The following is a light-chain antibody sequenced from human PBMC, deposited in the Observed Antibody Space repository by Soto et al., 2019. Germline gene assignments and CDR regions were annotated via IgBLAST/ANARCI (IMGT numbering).Light chain of an antibody. V-gene: IGKV3-15*01. CDR3: HQYSNWPPYT. CDR2: GAS. J-gene: IGKJ2*01. Sequence: EIVMTQSPATLSVSPGDIATLSCRASQRISSNLAWYQQKPGQAPRLLIYGASTRATGIPARFRGSGSETDFTLTISSLQSEDFALYYCHQYSNWPPYTFGQGTRLEIK. CDR1: QRISSN.